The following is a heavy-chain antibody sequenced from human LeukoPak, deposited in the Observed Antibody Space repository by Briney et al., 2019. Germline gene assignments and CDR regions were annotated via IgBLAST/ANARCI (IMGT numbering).Heavy chain of an antibody. J-gene: IGHJ5*02. CDR3: ARGLITMVRGVSRRRFDP. CDR1: GGSFSGYY. V-gene: IGHV4-34*01. D-gene: IGHD3-10*01. Sequence: PSETLSLTCAVYGGSFSGYYWSWIRQPPGKGLVWIGEINHSGSTNYNPSLKSRVTISVDTSKNQFSLKLSSVTAADTAVYYCARGLITMVRGVSRRRFDPWGQGTLVTVSS. CDR2: INHSGST.